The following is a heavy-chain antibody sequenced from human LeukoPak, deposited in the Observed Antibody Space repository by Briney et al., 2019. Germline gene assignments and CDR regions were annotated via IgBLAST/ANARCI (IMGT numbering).Heavy chain of an antibody. V-gene: IGHV3-23*01. J-gene: IGHJ4*02. D-gene: IGHD1-26*01. Sequence: PGGSLRLSCAASGFTFSSYAMTWVRQAPGKGLEWVSAITGGGDTTYYADSVKGRFTISRDNSKNTLYLEMNSLRAEDTAVYYCAKDKEVVGANALDYWGQGTLVTVSS. CDR2: ITGGGDTT. CDR1: GFTFSSYA. CDR3: AKDKEVVGANALDY.